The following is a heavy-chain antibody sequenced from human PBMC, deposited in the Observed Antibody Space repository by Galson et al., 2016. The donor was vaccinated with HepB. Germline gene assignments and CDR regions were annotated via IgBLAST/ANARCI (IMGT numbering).Heavy chain of an antibody. J-gene: IGHJ3*02. CDR3: AREATAAAGTHDAFDI. Sequence: SLRLSCAASGFSVSSNYIIWVRQAPGKGLEWVSAIYSGGSTYYADAVKGHFTVSRDNPKNTVYLQMNSLRAEDTAVYYCAREATAAAGTHDAFDIWGQGTMVTVSS. CDR1: GFSVSSNY. CDR2: IYSGGST. D-gene: IGHD6-13*01. V-gene: IGHV3-53*01.